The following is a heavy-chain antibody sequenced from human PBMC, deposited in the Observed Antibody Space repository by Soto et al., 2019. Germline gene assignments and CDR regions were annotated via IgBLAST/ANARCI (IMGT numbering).Heavy chain of an antibody. CDR1: GFVFSDYY. D-gene: IGHD3-10*01. CDR3: SRGSRSLDS. V-gene: IGHV3-11*06. CDR2: ISGRSDDT. J-gene: IGHJ4*02. Sequence: GGSLRLACAASGFVFSDYYMSWIRQAPGKGLESISYISGRSDDTNYADSVRGRFTISRDSAKNSLYLHMNNLRVDDTAVYYCSRGSRSLDSWGQGTLVTVSS.